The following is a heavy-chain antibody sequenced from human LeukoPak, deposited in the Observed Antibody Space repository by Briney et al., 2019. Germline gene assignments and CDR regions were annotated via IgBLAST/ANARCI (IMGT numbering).Heavy chain of an antibody. J-gene: IGHJ3*02. CDR3: ARGGAFLEWLLFWAFDI. D-gene: IGHD3-3*01. Sequence: SETLSLTCAVYGGSFSGYYWSWIRQPPGKGLEWIGEINHSGSTNYNPSLKSRVTISVDTSKNQFSLKLSSVTAADTAVYYCARGGAFLEWLLFWAFDIWGQGTMVTVSS. CDR2: INHSGST. CDR1: GGSFSGYY. V-gene: IGHV4-34*01.